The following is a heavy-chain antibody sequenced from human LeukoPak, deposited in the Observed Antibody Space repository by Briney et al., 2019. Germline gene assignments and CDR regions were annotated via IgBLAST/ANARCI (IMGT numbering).Heavy chain of an antibody. Sequence: GGSLRLSCAASGFTFSSYWMSWVRQAPGRGLEWVANIREDGSEKYYADSVKGRFTISRDNAKNSLYLQMNSLRAEDTAVFYCARDADYGGVDFWGQGTLVTVSS. V-gene: IGHV3-7*01. D-gene: IGHD4-17*01. CDR3: ARDADYGGVDF. CDR2: IREDGSEK. CDR1: GFTFSSYW. J-gene: IGHJ4*02.